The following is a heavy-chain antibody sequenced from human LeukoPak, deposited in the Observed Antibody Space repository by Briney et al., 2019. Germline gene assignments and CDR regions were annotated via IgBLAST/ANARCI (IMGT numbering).Heavy chain of an antibody. Sequence: EGSLRLSCAASGFTFSSYAISWVRQAPGKGLEWVSAISGSGGSTYYADSVKGRFTISRDNSKNTLYLQMNSLRAEDTAVYYCAKSGGSSSWPTYWYFDLWGRGTLVTVSS. CDR2: ISGSGGST. J-gene: IGHJ2*01. CDR3: AKSGGSSSWPTYWYFDL. D-gene: IGHD6-13*01. V-gene: IGHV3-23*01. CDR1: GFTFSSYA.